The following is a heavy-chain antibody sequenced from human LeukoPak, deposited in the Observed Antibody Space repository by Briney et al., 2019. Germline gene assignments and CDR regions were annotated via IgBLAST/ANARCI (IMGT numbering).Heavy chain of an antibody. CDR3: AAPLGDYTYNWFDP. D-gene: IGHD4-17*01. Sequence: SVKVSCKASGGTFSSYAISWGRQAPRQGRGWMGGIIPIFGTANYAQKFQGRVTITADESTSTAYMELSSLRSEDTAVYYCAAPLGDYTYNWFDPWGQGTLVTVSS. CDR1: GGTFSSYA. V-gene: IGHV1-69*13. J-gene: IGHJ5*02. CDR2: IIPIFGTA.